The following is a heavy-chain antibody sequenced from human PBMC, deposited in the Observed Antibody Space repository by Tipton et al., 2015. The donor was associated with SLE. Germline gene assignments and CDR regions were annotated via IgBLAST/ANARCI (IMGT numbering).Heavy chain of an antibody. Sequence: QSGAEVKKPGASVKVSCKASGYSFTSHDINWVRQATGQGLEWMGWMNPNSGNTGYAQKFQGRVTMTRDTTISTAYMELTSLRSEAAAVYCGARGQEDYVWGNYPYCYYVMDVWGQGTTVTVSS. CDR3: ARGQEDYVWGNYPYCYYVMDV. CDR1: GYSFTSHD. J-gene: IGHJ6*02. D-gene: IGHD3-16*02. V-gene: IGHV1-8*01. CDR2: MNPNSGNT.